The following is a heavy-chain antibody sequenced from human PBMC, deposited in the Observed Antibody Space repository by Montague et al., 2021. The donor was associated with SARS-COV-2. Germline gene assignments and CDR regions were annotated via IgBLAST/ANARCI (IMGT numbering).Heavy chain of an antibody. CDR2: INHSGST. J-gene: IGHJ6*02. D-gene: IGHD3-10*01. V-gene: IGHV4-34*01. CDR1: GGSFSGYY. Sequence: SETLSLTCAVYGGSFSGYYWSWIRQPPGKGLEWIGEINHSGSTNYNPSLKSRVTISVDTSKNQFSLKLSSVTAADTAVYYCARGRRILLWFGELLSGGDDYGRGVWGQGTTVTVSS. CDR3: ARGRRILLWFGELLSGGDDYGRGV.